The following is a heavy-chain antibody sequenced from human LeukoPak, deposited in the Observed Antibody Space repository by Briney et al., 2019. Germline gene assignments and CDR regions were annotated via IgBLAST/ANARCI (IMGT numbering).Heavy chain of an antibody. CDR3: ARDVGPGDLNWFDP. V-gene: IGHV4-4*07. D-gene: IGHD3-16*01. CDR2: IYASGST. Sequence: SETLSLTCIVSGGSISSSHWSWIRQPAGKGLEWIGRIYASGSTNCNPSLKSRVSMSVDTSRNEFSLKLSSVTAADTAVYYCARDVGPGDLNWFDPWGQGTLVTVSS. J-gene: IGHJ5*02. CDR1: GGSISSSH.